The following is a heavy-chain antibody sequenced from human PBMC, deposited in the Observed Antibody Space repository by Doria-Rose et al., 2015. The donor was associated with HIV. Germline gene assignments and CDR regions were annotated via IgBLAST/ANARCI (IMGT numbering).Heavy chain of an antibody. CDR1: GVSLSSPGMG. CDR3: ARIKSSRWYHKYYFDF. V-gene: IGHV2-26*01. D-gene: IGHD6-13*01. CDR2: MFSDDER. J-gene: IGHJ4*02. Sequence: QVTLKESGPVLVKPTETLTLTCTVSGVSLSSPGMGVSWIRQPPGKALEWLAHMFSDDERSYRTSLKSRLTISRGTSKSQVVLTMTDMDPVDTATYYCARIKSSRWYHKYYFDFWGQGTLVIVSA.